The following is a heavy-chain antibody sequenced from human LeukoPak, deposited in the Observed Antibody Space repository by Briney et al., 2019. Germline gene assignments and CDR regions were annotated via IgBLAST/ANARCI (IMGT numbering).Heavy chain of an antibody. CDR3: ARPRYTAAYDL. J-gene: IGHJ3*01. V-gene: IGHV3-7*01. CDR1: GFTFSSYW. Sequence: GGSLRLSCAASGFTFSSYWMSWVRQAPRKGLEWVANIKQDGSEKYYVDSVKGRFTISRDNAKNLLYLQMNSLRAEDTAVYYCARPRYTAAYDLWGQGIMVTVSS. CDR2: IKQDGSEK. D-gene: IGHD3-16*02.